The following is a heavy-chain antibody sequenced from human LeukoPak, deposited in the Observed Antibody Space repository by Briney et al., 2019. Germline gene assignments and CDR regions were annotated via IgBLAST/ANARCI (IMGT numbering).Heavy chain of an antibody. CDR2: IVVGSGNT. V-gene: IGHV1-58*01. CDR1: GFTFTSSA. CDR3: AAGDILTGYSPMSAFDI. D-gene: IGHD3-9*01. Sequence: PGASVKVSCKASGFTFTSSAVQWVRQARGQRLEWIGWIVVGSGNTNYAQKFQGRVTITRDMSTSTAYMELSSLRSEDTAVYYCAAGDILTGYSPMSAFDIWGQGTMVTVSS. J-gene: IGHJ3*02.